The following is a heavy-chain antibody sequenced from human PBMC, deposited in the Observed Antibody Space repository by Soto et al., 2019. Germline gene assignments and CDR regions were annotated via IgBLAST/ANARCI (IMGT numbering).Heavy chain of an antibody. CDR3: ARKVLGSTSRPDWWYFDL. CDR1: GFTFINYA. CDR2: ISGGGDRT. J-gene: IGHJ2*01. V-gene: IGHV3-23*01. Sequence: VQLLESGGGLVQPGGSLRLSCVGSGFTFINYAMNWVRQTPGKGLEWVSGISGGGDRTFDADSAKGRFTISRDNSKNTVNLQMNSLRADDTAVYYCARKVLGSTSRPDWWYFDLWGRGTLVTVSS. D-gene: IGHD2-2*01.